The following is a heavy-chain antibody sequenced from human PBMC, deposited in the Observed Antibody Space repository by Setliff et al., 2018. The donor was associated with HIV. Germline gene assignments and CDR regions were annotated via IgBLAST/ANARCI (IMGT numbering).Heavy chain of an antibody. V-gene: IGHV7-4-1*02. Sequence: GASVKVSCKASVFTFNIYAIHWVRQAPGQGLEWMGYIDANTGIPTYAQALSGRFVFSLDTSVTTAYLQISSLTAEDTAVYYCARDFLGDPDWSLDYWGQGTLVTVSS. J-gene: IGHJ4*02. CDR3: ARDFLGDPDWSLDY. CDR2: IDANTGIP. CDR1: VFTFNIYA. D-gene: IGHD3-9*01.